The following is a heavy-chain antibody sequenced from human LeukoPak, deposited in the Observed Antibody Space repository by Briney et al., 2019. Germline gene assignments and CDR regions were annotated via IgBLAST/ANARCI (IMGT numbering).Heavy chain of an antibody. CDR2: ISYDGSNK. D-gene: IGHD6-25*01. Sequence: GRSLRLSCAASGFTFGSYGIHWVRRAPGKGLEWVAVISYDGSNKFYADSVKGRFTISRDNSNNTLYLQMDSLRVEDTAVYYCAKAASNWFDPWGQGTLVTVSS. CDR1: GFTFGSYG. V-gene: IGHV3-30*18. CDR3: AKAASNWFDP. J-gene: IGHJ5*02.